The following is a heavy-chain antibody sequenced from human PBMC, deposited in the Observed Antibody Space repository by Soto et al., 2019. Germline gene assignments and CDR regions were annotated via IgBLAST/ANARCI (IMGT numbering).Heavy chain of an antibody. CDR3: VKGYWKGDV. CDR1: GLTFSSHC. D-gene: IGHD1-1*01. J-gene: IGHJ6*02. Sequence: PGGSLRLSCAASGLTFSSHCMHWVRQAPGNGLEWVSVISGSGSSKHYADSVKGRFTISRDNSKNTLYLQMNSLRDEDTAVYHCVKGYWKGDVWGQGTTVTVSS. CDR2: ISGSGSSK. V-gene: IGHV3-23*01.